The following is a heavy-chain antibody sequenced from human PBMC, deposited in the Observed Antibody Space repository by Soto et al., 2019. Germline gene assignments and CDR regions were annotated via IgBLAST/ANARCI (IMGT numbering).Heavy chain of an antibody. V-gene: IGHV4-59*01. CDR2: VYYTGTT. J-gene: IGHJ4*02. CDR1: GGSISSYF. CDR3: ARDLAAVPRAFDY. Sequence: QVQLQESGTGLLKPSETLSLTCTVSGGSISSYFYIWVRQPPGKGLEWIGSVYYTGTTDYNPSLKSRVTISVDTSKTQFSLNLRSVTAADTAVYYGARDLAAVPRAFDYWGRGTLVTVSS. D-gene: IGHD6-13*01.